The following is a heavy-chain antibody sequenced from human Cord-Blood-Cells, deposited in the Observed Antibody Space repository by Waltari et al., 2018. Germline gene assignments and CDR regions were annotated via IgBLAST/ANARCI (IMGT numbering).Heavy chain of an antibody. Sequence: QVQLQQWGAGLLKPSETLSLTCAVYGGSFSGYYWSWIRQPPGKGLEWIGEINNSGSTNYNPSRKSRVTISVDTSKNQFSLKLSSVTAADTAVYYCARRAFYYYDSSGYYYWGQGTLVTVSS. CDR1: GGSFSGYY. CDR2: INNSGST. CDR3: ARRAFYYYDSSGYYY. J-gene: IGHJ4*02. V-gene: IGHV4-34*01. D-gene: IGHD3-22*01.